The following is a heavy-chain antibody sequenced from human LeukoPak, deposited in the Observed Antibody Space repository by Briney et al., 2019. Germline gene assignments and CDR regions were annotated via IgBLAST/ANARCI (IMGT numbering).Heavy chain of an antibody. CDR2: ISGSGGST. V-gene: IGHV3-23*01. Sequence: GGSLRLSSAASGFTFSSYAMSWVRQAPGKGLERGSAISGSGGSTYYADSVKGRFTISRDNSKNTLSLQMNSLRAEDTAVYYCTKGAQWLYPSTDYWGQGTLVTVSS. J-gene: IGHJ4*02. CDR1: GFTFSSYA. CDR3: TKGAQWLYPSTDY. D-gene: IGHD6-19*01.